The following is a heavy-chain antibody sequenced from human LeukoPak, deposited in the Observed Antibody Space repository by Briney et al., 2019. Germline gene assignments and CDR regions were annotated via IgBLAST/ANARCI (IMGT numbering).Heavy chain of an antibody. CDR1: GFTFSSYA. J-gene: IGHJ4*02. CDR2: ISGSGGST. CDR3: AQQAIAVAGIPSFDY. V-gene: IGHV3-23*01. Sequence: GRSLRLSCAASGFTFSSYAMHWVRQAPGKGLEWVSAISGSGGSTYYADSVKGRFTISRDNSKNTLYLQMNSLRAEDTAVYYCAQQAIAVAGIPSFDYWGQGTLVTVSS. D-gene: IGHD6-19*01.